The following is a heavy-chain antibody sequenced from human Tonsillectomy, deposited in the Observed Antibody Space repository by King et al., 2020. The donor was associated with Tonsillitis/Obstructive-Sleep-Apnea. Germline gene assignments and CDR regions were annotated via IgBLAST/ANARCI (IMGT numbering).Heavy chain of an antibody. CDR3: ARRVVPDAFDI. CDR1: GGSISGDY. CDR2: IYYTGRT. J-gene: IGHJ3*02. D-gene: IGHD2-15*01. Sequence: QLQESGPGLVKPSETLSLTCTVSGGSISGDYWIWVRQPPGKGLEWIGYIYYTGRTSYNPSLESRVTMSADTSKNQFSLMLTSVTAADTAVYYCARRVVPDAFDIWGQGTMVTVSS. V-gene: IGHV4-59*08.